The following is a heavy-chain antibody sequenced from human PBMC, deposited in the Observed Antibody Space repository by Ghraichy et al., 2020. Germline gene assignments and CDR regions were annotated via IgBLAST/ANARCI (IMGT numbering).Heavy chain of an antibody. J-gene: IGHJ6*02. CDR1: GFTFSSYA. D-gene: IGHD3-10*02. Sequence: GGSRRLSCAASGFTFSSYAMSWVRQAPGKGLEWVSTISDSGDTTYYADSVKGRFIISRDNSKNTLYLQMSSLRGEDTAIYYCAKRLMSQPRSYYYYAMDVWGQGTTVTVSS. V-gene: IGHV3-23*01. CDR3: AKRLMSQPRSYYYYAMDV. CDR2: ISDSGDTT.